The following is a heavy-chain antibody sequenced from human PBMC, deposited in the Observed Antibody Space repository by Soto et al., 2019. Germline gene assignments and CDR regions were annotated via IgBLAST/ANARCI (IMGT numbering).Heavy chain of an antibody. J-gene: IGHJ4*02. CDR1: GFTFSSYG. D-gene: IGHD4-17*01. Sequence: QVQLVESGGVVVQPGRSLRLSCAASGFTFSSYGMHWVRQAPGKGLEWVAVISYDGSNKYYADSVKGRFTISRDNSKNTLYLQMNSLRAEDTAVYYCAGDYFDSFDYWGQGTLVTVSS. V-gene: IGHV3-30*03. CDR3: AGDYFDSFDY. CDR2: ISYDGSNK.